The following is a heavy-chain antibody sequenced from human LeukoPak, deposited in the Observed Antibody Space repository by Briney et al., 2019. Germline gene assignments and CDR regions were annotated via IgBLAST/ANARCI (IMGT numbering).Heavy chain of an antibody. CDR1: GFTFSDYY. D-gene: IGHD3-10*01. V-gene: IGHV3-11*04. Sequence: PGGSLRLSCTASGFTFSDYYMSWIRQTPGKGLEWLSYISTRDNTMYYADSVKGRFTISRDNAKNSLYLQMNSLRAEDTAVYYCARTTYYYGSGSILFDYWGQGTLVTVSS. CDR2: ISTRDNTM. CDR3: ARTTYYYGSGSILFDY. J-gene: IGHJ4*02.